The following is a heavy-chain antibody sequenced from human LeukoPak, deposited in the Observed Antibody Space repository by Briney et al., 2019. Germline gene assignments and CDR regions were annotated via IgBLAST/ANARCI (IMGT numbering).Heavy chain of an antibody. V-gene: IGHV3-23*01. CDR1: GITLSNYG. D-gene: IGHD6-13*01. CDR3: AKDRGGIGSSWGGIFDY. CDR2: ISDRGGST. Sequence: GGSLRLSCVVSGITLSNYGMSWVRQAPGKGLEWVSGISDRGGSTNYADSVKGRFIISRDTSKNTVYLQMNSLRAEDTAVYYCAKDRGGIGSSWGGIFDYWGQGTLVTVSS. J-gene: IGHJ4*02.